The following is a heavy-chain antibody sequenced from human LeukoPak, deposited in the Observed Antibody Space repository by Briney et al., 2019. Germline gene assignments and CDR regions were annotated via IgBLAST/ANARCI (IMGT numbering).Heavy chain of an antibody. D-gene: IGHD2-2*01. CDR1: GFSFITYG. Sequence: GGSLRLSCAASGFSFITYGMHWVRQAPGKGLEWVTFMQYDGSEEYYADSVKGRFTISRDNSKNTLYLQMDSLKSEDTAVYYCAGKAAAYYFVYWGQGTLVTVSS. J-gene: IGHJ4*02. CDR2: MQYDGSEE. V-gene: IGHV3-30*02. CDR3: AGKAAAYYFVY.